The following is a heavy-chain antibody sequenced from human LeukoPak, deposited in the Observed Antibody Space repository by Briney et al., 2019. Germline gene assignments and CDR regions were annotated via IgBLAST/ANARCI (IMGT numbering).Heavy chain of an antibody. J-gene: IGHJ3*02. CDR1: GGSISSYY. V-gene: IGHV4-4*07. CDR2: IYTSGST. CDR3: ARVGSGRYCSSTSCYTDLAAFDI. D-gene: IGHD2-2*02. Sequence: ASETLSLTCTVSGGSISSYYWSWIRQPAGKGLEWIGRIYTSGSTNYNPSLKSRVTMSVDTSKNQFSLKLSSVTAADTAVYCCARVGSGRYCSSTSCYTDLAAFDIWGQGTMVTVSS.